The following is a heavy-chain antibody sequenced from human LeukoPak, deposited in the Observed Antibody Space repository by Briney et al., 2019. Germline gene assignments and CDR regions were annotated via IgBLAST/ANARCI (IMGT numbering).Heavy chain of an antibody. CDR3: ARVRGGAYFPYYYYYYMDV. Sequence: PSQTLSLTSAVSVGSISSGGYSWSWIRQPPGKGLEWIGYIYYSGSTYYNPSLKSRVTISVDTSKNQFSLKLSSVTAADTAVYYCARVRGGAYFPYYYYYYMDVWGKGTTVTVSS. CDR1: VGSISSGGYS. CDR2: IYYSGST. J-gene: IGHJ6*03. D-gene: IGHD2/OR15-2a*01. V-gene: IGHV4-30-4*07.